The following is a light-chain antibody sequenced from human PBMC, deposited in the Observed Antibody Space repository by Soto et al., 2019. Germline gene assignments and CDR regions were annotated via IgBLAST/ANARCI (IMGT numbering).Light chain of an antibody. CDR2: AAS. CDR3: QQSESFPLT. CDR1: QSIGTG. Sequence: IQMTQSPSSVSASIGDRVTIACRASQSIGTGLVWYQQKAGKAPRLLIYAASNLQSGVPSRFSGSGSGTDLTLTISSLQPEDFATYYCQQSESFPLTLGGGTKVDIK. V-gene: IGKV1-12*01. J-gene: IGKJ4*01.